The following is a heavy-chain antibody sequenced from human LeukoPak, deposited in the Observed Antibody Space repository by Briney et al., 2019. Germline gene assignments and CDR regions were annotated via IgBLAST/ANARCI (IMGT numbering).Heavy chain of an antibody. CDR3: ARQNIIHDFKAFDY. CDR1: GGSISSSSYY. Sequence: SETLSLTCTVSGGSISSSSYYWGWIRQPPGKGLEWIGSIYYSGSTYYNPSLKSRVTISVDASKNQFSLKLSSVTAADTAVYYCARQNIIHDFKAFDYWGQGTLVTVSS. D-gene: IGHD2/OR15-2a*01. CDR2: IYYSGST. V-gene: IGHV4-39*01. J-gene: IGHJ4*02.